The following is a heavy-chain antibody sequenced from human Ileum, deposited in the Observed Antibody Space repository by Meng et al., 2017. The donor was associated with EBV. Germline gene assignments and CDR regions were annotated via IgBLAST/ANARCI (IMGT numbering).Heavy chain of an antibody. CDR3: ARGGPYPDSSGFHWYFDL. J-gene: IGHJ2*01. CDR1: GYTFINYA. CDR2: ISAHTGNP. Sequence: QVQLVQSGSELKKPGASVKVSCKASGYTFINYAINWVRQGPGQGLEWMGWISAHTGNPTYGQGFTGRFVLSSDTSVRTANLQISSLKAEDTAVYYCARGGPYPDSSGFHWYFDLWGRGTLVTVSS. D-gene: IGHD3-22*01. V-gene: IGHV7-4-1*02.